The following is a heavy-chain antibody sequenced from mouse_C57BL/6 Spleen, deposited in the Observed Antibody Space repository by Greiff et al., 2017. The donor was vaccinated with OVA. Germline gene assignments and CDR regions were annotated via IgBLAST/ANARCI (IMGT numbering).Heavy chain of an antibody. Sequence: VQLQQSGAELVKPGASVKISCKASGYAFSSYWMNWVKQRPGKGLEWIGQIYPGDGDTNYNGKFKGKATLTADKSSSTAYMQLSSLTSEDSAVYICARYYYGSSYGYFDVWGTGTTVTVSS. V-gene: IGHV1-80*01. D-gene: IGHD1-1*01. CDR1: GYAFSSYW. CDR3: ARYYYGSSYGYFDV. J-gene: IGHJ1*03. CDR2: IYPGDGDT.